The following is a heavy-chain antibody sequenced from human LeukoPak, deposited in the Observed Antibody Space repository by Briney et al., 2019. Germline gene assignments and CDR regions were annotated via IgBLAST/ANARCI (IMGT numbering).Heavy chain of an antibody. V-gene: IGHV4-59*08. CDR2: ISVSGVS. CDR3: ARQIRLDYYDSSGYYFDS. J-gene: IGHJ4*02. D-gene: IGHD3-22*01. CDR1: GGSFNGYY. Sequence: SQTLSLTCTVSGGSFNGYYWSWIRQPPGKGLELIRLISVSGVSNTSPSLKSRVTISLDTSKKQFSLKLRSVTAADTALYYCARQIRLDYYDSSGYYFDSWGQGTLVTVSS.